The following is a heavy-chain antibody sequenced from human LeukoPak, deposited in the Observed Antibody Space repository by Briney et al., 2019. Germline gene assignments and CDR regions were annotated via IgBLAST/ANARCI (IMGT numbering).Heavy chain of an antibody. Sequence: ASVKVSCKASGYTFTGYYIHWVRQAPGQGLECVGWINPNSGGTNYAQKFQGRVTMTRDTSISTAYMELSRLRSDDTAVYYCARGGSGSYFSWLDPWGQGTLVSVSS. CDR2: INPNSGGT. D-gene: IGHD3-10*01. CDR3: ARGGSGSYFSWLDP. CDR1: GYTFTGYY. J-gene: IGHJ5*02. V-gene: IGHV1-2*02.